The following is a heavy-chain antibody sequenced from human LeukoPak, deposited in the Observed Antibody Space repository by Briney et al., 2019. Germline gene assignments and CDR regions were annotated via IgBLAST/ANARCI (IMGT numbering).Heavy chain of an antibody. J-gene: IGHJ6*03. D-gene: IGHD2-15*01. Sequence: NLGESLKISCKGSGYSFTSYWIGWVRQMPGKGLEWMGIIYPGDSDTRYSPSFQGQVTISADKSISTAYLQWSSLKASDTAMYYCARDNGYCSGGTCYHYYMDVWGKGTTVTVSS. CDR1: GYSFTSYW. CDR3: ARDNGYCSGGTCYHYYMDV. V-gene: IGHV5-51*01. CDR2: IYPGDSDT.